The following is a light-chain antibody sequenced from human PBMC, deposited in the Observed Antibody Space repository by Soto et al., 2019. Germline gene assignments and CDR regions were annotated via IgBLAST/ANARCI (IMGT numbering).Light chain of an antibody. CDR2: SND. CDR3: AVWDDSLNGPV. CDR1: SSNIGSNT. Sequence: QSVLTQPPSVSGTPGQRVTISCSGSSSNIGSNTVNWYQQLPGMAPKLLIYSNDQRPSGVPDRFSDSKSGTSDYLAISGLQSEDEAEYYCAVWDDSLNGPVFGGGTKVTVL. V-gene: IGLV1-44*01. J-gene: IGLJ3*02.